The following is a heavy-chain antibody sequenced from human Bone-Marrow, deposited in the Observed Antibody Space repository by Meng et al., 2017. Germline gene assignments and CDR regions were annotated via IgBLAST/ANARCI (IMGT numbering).Heavy chain of an antibody. CDR2: ISYDGSNK. J-gene: IGHJ4*02. CDR1: GYTFAAYW. Sequence: QVQLVQPGPEVKKPGASVKLSCKPSGYTFAAYWIHWLRQAPGKGLEWVAVISYDGSNKYYADSVKGRFTISRDNSKNTLYLQMNSLRAEDTAVYYCARAEAPTVTTFGYWGQGTLVTVSS. V-gene: IGHV3-30*06. CDR3: ARAEAPTVTTFGY. D-gene: IGHD4-11*01.